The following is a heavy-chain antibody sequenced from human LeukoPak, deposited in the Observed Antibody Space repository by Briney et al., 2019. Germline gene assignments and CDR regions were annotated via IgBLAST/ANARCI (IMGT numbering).Heavy chain of an antibody. CDR1: GGSISSSTSYY. CDR2: IYYSGST. CDR3: ARHTTMIRRPYNWFDP. D-gene: IGHD5-18*01. J-gene: IGHJ5*02. V-gene: IGHV4-39*01. Sequence: SETLSLTCTVFGGSISSSTSYYWGWVRQPPGKGLEWIGSIYYSGSTYCNPSLKSRVAISVDTSKNQFSLKLSSVTAADTAVYYCARHTTMIRRPYNWFDPWGQGTLVTVPS.